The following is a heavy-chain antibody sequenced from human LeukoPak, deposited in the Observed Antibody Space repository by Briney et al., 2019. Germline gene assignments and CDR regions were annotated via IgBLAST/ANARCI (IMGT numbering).Heavy chain of an antibody. CDR2: FDPEDGET. V-gene: IGHV1-24*01. D-gene: IGHD1-26*01. CDR3: ATDSVGATGAFDS. J-gene: IGHJ4*02. Sequence: ASVKVSCTVSGYTLTELSMHWVRPAPGKGLEWMGGFDPEDGETIYAQKFQGRVTMTEDTSTDTAYMELSSLRSEDTAVYYCATDSVGATGAFDSWGQGTLVTVSS. CDR1: GYTLTELS.